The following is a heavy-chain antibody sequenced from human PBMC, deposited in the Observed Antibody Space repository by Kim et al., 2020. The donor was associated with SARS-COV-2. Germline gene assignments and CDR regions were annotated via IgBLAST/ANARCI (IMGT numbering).Heavy chain of an antibody. D-gene: IGHD6-19*01. CDR3: AREGGSGWYLVDY. V-gene: IGHV1-46*01. J-gene: IGHJ4*02. Sequence: AQKFQGRVTMTRDTSTSPVYMELSSLRSEDTAVYYCAREGGSGWYLVDYWGQGTLVTVSS.